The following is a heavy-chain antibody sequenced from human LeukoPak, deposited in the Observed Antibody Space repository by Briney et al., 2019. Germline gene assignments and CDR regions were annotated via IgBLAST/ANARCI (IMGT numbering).Heavy chain of an antibody. D-gene: IGHD4-17*01. J-gene: IGHJ4*02. CDR1: GGSFSGYY. CDR2: INHSGST. V-gene: IGHV4-34*01. CDR3: ASSRDYGY. Sequence: PSETLSLTCAVYGGSFSGYYWSWIRQPPGKGLEWIGEINHSGSTNYNPSLKSRVTISVDTSKNQFSLKLSSVTAADTAVYYCASSRDYGYWGQGTLVTVSS.